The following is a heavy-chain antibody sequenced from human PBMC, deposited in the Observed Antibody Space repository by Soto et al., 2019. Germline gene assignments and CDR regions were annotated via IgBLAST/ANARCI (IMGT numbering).Heavy chain of an antibody. CDR3: AHRGDINGHWDQGYLDN. D-gene: IGHD2-8*01. CDR1: GFSLTSRPVG. J-gene: IGHJ4*02. V-gene: IGHV2-5*02. Sequence: QITLRESGPTRVKPTQTLMLTCSFSGFSLTSRPVGVAWIRQPPGKALEWLAVIYWDDDKRYSPSLRSRLTIAKXXSXNXGVLTMAYMDPVDTAPYFCAHRGDINGHWDQGYLDNWGQGILVTVSS. CDR2: IYWDDDK.